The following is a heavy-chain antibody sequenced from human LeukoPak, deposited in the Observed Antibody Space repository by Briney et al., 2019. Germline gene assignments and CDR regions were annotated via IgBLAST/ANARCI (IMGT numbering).Heavy chain of an antibody. J-gene: IGHJ6*03. CDR3: ARAGQPDYYYYYMDV. D-gene: IGHD2-2*01. V-gene: IGHV3-23*01. CDR1: GFTFSSYA. Sequence: PGGSLRLSCAASGFTFSSYAMSWVRQAPGKGLEWVSLISGSSGSAYYADSVKGRFTISRDNSKNTLYLQMNSLRAEDTAVYYCARAGQPDYYYYYMDVWGKGTTVTVSS. CDR2: ISGSSGSA.